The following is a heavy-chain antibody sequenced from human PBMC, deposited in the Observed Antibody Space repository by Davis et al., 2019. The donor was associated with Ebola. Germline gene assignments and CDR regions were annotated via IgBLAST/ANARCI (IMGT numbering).Heavy chain of an antibody. CDR1: GFTFGDYA. CDR2: ISYDGINK. V-gene: IGHV3-30-3*01. J-gene: IGHJ6*03. CDR3: ARWNYDFWSGYLYYYYYMDV. Sequence: GESLKISCTASGFTFGDYAMSWFRQAPGKGLEWVAVISYDGINKYYADSVKGRFTISRDNSKNTLYLQMNSLRAEDTAVYYCARWNYDFWSGYLYYYYYMDVWGKGTTVTVSS. D-gene: IGHD3-3*01.